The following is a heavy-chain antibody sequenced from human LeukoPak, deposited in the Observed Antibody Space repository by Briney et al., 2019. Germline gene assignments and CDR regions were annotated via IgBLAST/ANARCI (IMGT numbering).Heavy chain of an antibody. CDR3: ARAPVDTAMWFDY. D-gene: IGHD5-18*01. CDR2: IKQDGSEK. J-gene: IGHJ4*02. Sequence: GGSLRLSCAASGFTFSSYWMSWVRQAPGKGLEWVANIKQDGSEKYYVDSAKGRFTISRDNAKNSLYLQMNSLRAEDTAVYYCARAPVDTAMWFDYWGQGTLVTVSS. V-gene: IGHV3-7*01. CDR1: GFTFSSYW.